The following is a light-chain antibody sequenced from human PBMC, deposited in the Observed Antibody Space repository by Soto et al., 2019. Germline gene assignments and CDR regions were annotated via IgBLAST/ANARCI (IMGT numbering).Light chain of an antibody. CDR1: SSDVGGYNY. Sequence: QSALTQPASVSGSPGQSITISCTGTSSDVGGYNYVSWYQQHPGKAPKLMIYDVSNRPSGVSNRFSGSKSGNTASLTISGLQDEDEADYYCSSYTSSSTPWVFGGGTKLTVL. CDR3: SSYTSSSTPWV. CDR2: DVS. J-gene: IGLJ3*02. V-gene: IGLV2-14*01.